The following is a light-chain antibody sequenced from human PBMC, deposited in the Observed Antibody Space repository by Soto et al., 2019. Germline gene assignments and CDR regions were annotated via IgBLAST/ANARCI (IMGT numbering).Light chain of an antibody. V-gene: IGKV3-20*01. CDR3: QQYGSSRWT. CDR1: QTIDTN. Sequence: EIVMTQSPGTLSVSPGERATLSCRASQTIDTNLAWYQQKPGQAPRLLIYAASSRATGIPDRFSGSGSGTDFTLTINRLEPEDFAVYYCQQYGSSRWTFGQGTKVDIK. J-gene: IGKJ1*01. CDR2: AAS.